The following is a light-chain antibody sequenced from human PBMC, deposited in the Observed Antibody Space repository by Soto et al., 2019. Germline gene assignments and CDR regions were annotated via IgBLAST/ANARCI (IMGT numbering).Light chain of an antibody. V-gene: IGLV2-14*01. CDR3: SSYTSSSTLV. Sequence: QSVLTQPPSASGTAGQVVTISCSGGDSNIGSNSVYWYQHLPRMAPKLMIYEVSNRPSGVSNRFSGSKSGNTASLTISGLQAEDEADYYCSSYTSSSTLVFGGGTKLTVL. J-gene: IGLJ3*02. CDR1: DSNIGSNS. CDR2: EVS.